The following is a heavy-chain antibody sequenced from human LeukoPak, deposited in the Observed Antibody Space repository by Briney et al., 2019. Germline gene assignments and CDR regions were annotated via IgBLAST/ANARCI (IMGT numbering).Heavy chain of an antibody. CDR3: ARDISTQKSYYYYYYYMDV. V-gene: IGHV1-18*01. CDR2: ISAYNGNT. CDR1: GYTFTSYG. D-gene: IGHD2-2*01. J-gene: IGHJ6*03. Sequence: ASVKVSCKASGYTFTSYGISWVRQAPGQGLEWMGWISAYNGNTNYAQKLQGRVTMTTDTSTSTAYMELRSLRSDDTTVYYCARDISTQKSYYYYYYYMDVWGKGTTVTVSS.